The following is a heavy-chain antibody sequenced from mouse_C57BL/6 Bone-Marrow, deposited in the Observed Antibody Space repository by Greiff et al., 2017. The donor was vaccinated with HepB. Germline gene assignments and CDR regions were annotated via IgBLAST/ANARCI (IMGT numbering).Heavy chain of an antibody. V-gene: IGHV5-4*01. D-gene: IGHD1-1*01. CDR1: GFTFSSYA. CDR3: ARDHYYGSSPRFAY. Sequence: EVNVVESGGGLVKPGGSLKLSCAASGFTFSSYAMSWVRQTPEKRLEWVATISDGGSYTYYPDNVKGRFTISRDNAKNNLYLQMSHLKSEDTAMYYCARDHYYGSSPRFAYWGQGTLVTVSA. CDR2: ISDGGSYT. J-gene: IGHJ3*01.